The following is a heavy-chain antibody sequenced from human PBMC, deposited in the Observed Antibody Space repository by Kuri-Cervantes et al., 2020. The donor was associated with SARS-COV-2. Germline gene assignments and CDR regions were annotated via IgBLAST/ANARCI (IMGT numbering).Heavy chain of an antibody. CDR3: ARDGSRYSTSSFNYYYYMDV. J-gene: IGHJ6*03. Sequence: GGSLRLSCAASGFTFSSYSMNWVRQAPGKGLEWVSFISSSSNYIYYADSLKGRFTISRDNAKNSLYLQMNSPRAEDTAVYYCARDGSRYSTSSFNYYYYMDVWGKGTTVTDSS. D-gene: IGHD6-6*01. CDR1: GFTFSSYS. CDR2: ISSSSNYI. V-gene: IGHV3-21*01.